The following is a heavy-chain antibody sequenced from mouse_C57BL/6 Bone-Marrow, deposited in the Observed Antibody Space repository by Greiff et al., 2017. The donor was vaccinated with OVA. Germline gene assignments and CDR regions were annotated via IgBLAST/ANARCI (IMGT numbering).Heavy chain of an antibody. CDR3: AREGLGDSYAMYY. Sequence: QVQLQQSGAELVMPGASVKLSCKASGYTFTSYWMHWVQQRPGHGLEWIGEIDPSDSYPNYNQKFKGKSTLTVDKSSSTAYMQLSSLTSEDSAVYYCAREGLGDSYAMYYWGQGTSVTVSS. J-gene: IGHJ4*01. CDR2: IDPSDSYP. V-gene: IGHV1-69*01. CDR1: GYTFTSYW.